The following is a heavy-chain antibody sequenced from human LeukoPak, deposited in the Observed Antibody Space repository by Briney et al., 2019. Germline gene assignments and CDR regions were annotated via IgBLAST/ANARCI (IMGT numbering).Heavy chain of an antibody. CDR2: ISGSGGST. CDR1: GFTFSSYA. D-gene: IGHD3-10*01. Sequence: GGSLRLSCAASGFTFSSYAMSWVRQAPGKGLEWVSAISGSGGSTYYADSVKGRFTISRDNSKNTLYLQMNSLRAEDTAVYYCAILPEVRGVIPFDYWGQGTLVTVSS. V-gene: IGHV3-23*01. J-gene: IGHJ4*02. CDR3: AILPEVRGVIPFDY.